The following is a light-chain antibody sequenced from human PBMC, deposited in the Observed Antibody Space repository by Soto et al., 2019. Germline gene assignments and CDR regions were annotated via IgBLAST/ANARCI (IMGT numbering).Light chain of an antibody. CDR1: SSDVGGYNL. CDR2: EGS. CDR3: CSYAGSSPVV. Sequence: QSALTQPASVSGSPGQSITISCTGTSSDVGGYNLVSWYQQHPGKAPKLMIYEGSKRPSGVSNRFSGSKSGNTASLTISGLQAEDEADYYCCSYAGSSPVVFGGGTKLTVL. V-gene: IGLV2-23*01. J-gene: IGLJ2*01.